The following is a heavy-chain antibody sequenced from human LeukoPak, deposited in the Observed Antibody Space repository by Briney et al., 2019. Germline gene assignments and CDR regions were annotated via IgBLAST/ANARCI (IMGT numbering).Heavy chain of an antibody. CDR3: ARDSSGYYPYGMDV. CDR2: ISAYNGNT. V-gene: IGHV1-18*01. Sequence: ASVKVSCKASGYTFTSYGISWVRQAPGQGLGWWGWISAYNGNTNYAQKLQGRVTMTTDTSTSTAYMELRSLRSDDTAVYYCARDSSGYYPYGMDVWGQGTTVTVSS. J-gene: IGHJ6*02. D-gene: IGHD3-22*01. CDR1: GYTFTSYG.